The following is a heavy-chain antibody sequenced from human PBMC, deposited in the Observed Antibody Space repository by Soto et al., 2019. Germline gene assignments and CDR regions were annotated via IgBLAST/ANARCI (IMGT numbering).Heavy chain of an antibody. CDR3: ARAHYDYIWGSYRYPDKSFDY. J-gene: IGHJ4*02. D-gene: IGHD3-16*02. CDR2: IYYSGST. Sequence: TSETLSLTCTVSGGSISGSSYYWGWIRQPPGKGLECIGIIYYSGSTSYNPSLKSRVTISVDTSKSQFSLKLSSVTAADTAVYYCARAHYDYIWGSYRYPDKSFDYWGQGTLVTVS. V-gene: IGHV4-39*01. CDR1: GGSISGSSYY.